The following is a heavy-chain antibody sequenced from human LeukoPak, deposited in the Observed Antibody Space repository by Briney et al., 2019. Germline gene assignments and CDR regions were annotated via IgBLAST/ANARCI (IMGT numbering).Heavy chain of an antibody. D-gene: IGHD3-22*01. Sequence: GGALRLSFAASGFTFSTYAMSWVRRAPGKGLEWGSAIGGSSGSTNYADSGKGRFTISRDNAKSTLFLQMNSLRDEDTAVYYCVKAGGTFGYYYDSSGSFDLWGQGTLVTVSS. CDR1: GFTFSTYA. J-gene: IGHJ4*02. CDR2: IGGSSGST. V-gene: IGHV3-23*01. CDR3: VKAGGTFGYYYDSSGSFDL.